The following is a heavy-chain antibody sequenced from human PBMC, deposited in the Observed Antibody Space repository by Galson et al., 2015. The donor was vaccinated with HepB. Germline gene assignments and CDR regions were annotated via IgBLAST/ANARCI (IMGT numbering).Heavy chain of an antibody. J-gene: IGHJ6*02. CDR3: VKSRRITIFGVVIIDGMDV. Sequence: SLRLSCAASGFTFSSYAMHWVRQAPGKRLEYVSAISSNGGSTYYADSVKGRFTISRDNSKNTLYLQMGSLRAEDTAVYYCVKSRRITIFGVVIIDGMDVWGQGTTVTVSS. CDR1: GFTFSSYA. CDR2: ISSNGGST. D-gene: IGHD3-3*01. V-gene: IGHV3-64D*06.